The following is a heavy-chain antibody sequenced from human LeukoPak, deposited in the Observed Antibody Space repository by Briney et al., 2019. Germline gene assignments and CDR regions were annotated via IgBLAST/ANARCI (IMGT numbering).Heavy chain of an antibody. CDR3: ARDGRVGEFLSSPGY. Sequence: GGSLRLSCATSGFIFSTYRMNWVRQAPGKGLEWISFIDPSSSTFYYADSVKGRFTISRDNAKNSLYLHMNSLRAEDTAIYYCARDGRVGEFLSSPGYWGQGTRVTVSS. D-gene: IGHD3-10*01. J-gene: IGHJ4*02. CDR1: GFIFSTYR. CDR2: IDPSSSTF. V-gene: IGHV3-48*01.